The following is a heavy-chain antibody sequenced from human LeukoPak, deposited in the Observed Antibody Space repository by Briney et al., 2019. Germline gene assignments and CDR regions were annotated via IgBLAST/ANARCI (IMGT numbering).Heavy chain of an antibody. CDR1: GGTFSSYA. J-gene: IGHJ4*02. V-gene: IGHV1-69*04. CDR2: IIPILGIA. Sequence: GASVKVSCKGSGGTFSSYAISWVRQAPGQGLEWMGRIIPILGIANYTQKFQGRVTITADKSTSTAYMELSSLRSEDTAVYYCARTYYDSFQVAYWGQGTLVTVSS. CDR3: ARTYYDSFQVAY. D-gene: IGHD3-22*01.